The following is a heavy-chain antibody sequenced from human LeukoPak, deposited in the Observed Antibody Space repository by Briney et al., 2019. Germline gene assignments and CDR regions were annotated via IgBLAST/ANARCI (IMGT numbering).Heavy chain of an antibody. Sequence: PSETLSLTCAVYGGSSSGYYWSWIRQPPGKGLEWIGEINHSGSTNYNPSLKSRVTISVDTSKNQFSLKLSSVTAADTAVYYCARALPYGSGSYRLYYGMDVWGQGTTVTVSS. D-gene: IGHD3-10*01. CDR2: INHSGST. CDR3: ARALPYGSGSYRLYYGMDV. V-gene: IGHV4-34*01. J-gene: IGHJ6*02. CDR1: GGSSSGYY.